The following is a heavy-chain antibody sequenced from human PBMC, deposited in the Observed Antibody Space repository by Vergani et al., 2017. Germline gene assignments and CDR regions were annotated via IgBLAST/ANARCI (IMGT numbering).Heavy chain of an antibody. CDR3: AGFRERSTVTTEDAFDI. J-gene: IGHJ3*02. V-gene: IGHV1-69*12. D-gene: IGHD4-17*01. Sequence: QVQLVQSGAEVKKPGSSVKVSCKASGGTFSSYAISWVRQAPGQGLEWMGGIIPIFGTAKYAQKFQGRVTITADESTSTAYMELSSLRSEDTAVYYCAGFRERSTVTTEDAFDIWGQGTMVTVSS. CDR2: IIPIFGTA. CDR1: GGTFSSYA.